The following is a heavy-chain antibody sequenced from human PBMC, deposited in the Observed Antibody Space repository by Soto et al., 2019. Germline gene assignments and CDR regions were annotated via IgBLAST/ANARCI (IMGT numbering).Heavy chain of an antibody. CDR3: ARGGNRYSNVASGVGGFDF. D-gene: IGHD5-12*01. CDR1: GASISSSY. CDR2: VYHTGAT. Sequence: QALTCTVSGASISSSYWSWIRQSPERGLEWIAYVYHTGATNYNPSLKGRVTISLGTSKGQFSLNLTSLTTADTAVYFCARGGNRYSNVASGVGGFDFWGQGSLVPVSS. V-gene: IGHV4-59*01. J-gene: IGHJ4*02.